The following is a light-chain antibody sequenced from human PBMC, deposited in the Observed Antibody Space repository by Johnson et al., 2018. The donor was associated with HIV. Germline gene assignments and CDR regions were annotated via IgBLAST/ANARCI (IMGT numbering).Light chain of an antibody. CDR1: TSNIGDNY. CDR2: AND. V-gene: IGLV1-51*01. Sequence: QSVLTQPPSVSAAPGQKVTISCSGSTSNIGDNYVSWYRQLPGTAPKLLISANDKRPSGIPDRFSGSKSGTSATLGITGLQTGDEADYYCGAWDSSLRAFVVGNGTKVTVL. J-gene: IGLJ1*01. CDR3: GAWDSSLRAFV.